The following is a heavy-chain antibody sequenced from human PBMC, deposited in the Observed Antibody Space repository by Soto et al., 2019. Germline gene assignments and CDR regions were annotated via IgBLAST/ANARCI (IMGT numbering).Heavy chain of an antibody. CDR1: GYTFTSYD. J-gene: IGHJ4*02. CDR2: MNPNSVNT. Sequence: QVQLVQSGAEVKKPGASVKVSCKASGYTFTSYDINWVRQATGQGLEWMGWMNPNSVNTGYAQKFQGRVTMTRNTSISTAYLALSSLCSGVTAVYFCTRDKVGMVDYWGQGTRVTVSS. D-gene: IGHD5-12*01. V-gene: IGHV1-8*01. CDR3: TRDKVGMVDY.